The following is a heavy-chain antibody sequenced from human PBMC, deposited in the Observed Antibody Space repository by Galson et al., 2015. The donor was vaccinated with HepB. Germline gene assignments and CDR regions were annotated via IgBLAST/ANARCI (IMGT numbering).Heavy chain of an antibody. CDR3: VRGGWEGFDY. CDR1: GFSVSGKY. V-gene: IGHV3-53*01. Sequence: SLRLSCAASGFSVSGKYMNWVRQAPGKGPEWVSVIYAGGSTDKAGPVKGRFTISRDTSKNTVYLHMNSLRAEDTAVYYCVRGGWEGFDYWGEGTLLTVSS. J-gene: IGHJ4*02. D-gene: IGHD1-26*01. CDR2: IYAGGST.